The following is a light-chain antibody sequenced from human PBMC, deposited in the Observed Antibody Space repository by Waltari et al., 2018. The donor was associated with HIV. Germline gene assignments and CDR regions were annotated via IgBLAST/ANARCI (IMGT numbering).Light chain of an antibody. CDR1: QSIGNH. Sequence: DMQLTQSPSSLPASVGARATVTCRARQSIGNHLNWFQQRPGKAPTLLIFGASSLHSGVPTRFSGRGAGTDFTLTIHSLQPEDFATYWCQQSYTSSYTLGQGTRVEIK. CDR2: GAS. V-gene: IGKV1-39*01. J-gene: IGKJ2*01. CDR3: QQSYTSSYT.